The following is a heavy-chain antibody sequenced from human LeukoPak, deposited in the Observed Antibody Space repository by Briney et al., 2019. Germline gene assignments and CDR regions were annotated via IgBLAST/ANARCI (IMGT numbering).Heavy chain of an antibody. J-gene: IGHJ4*02. CDR3: ARVRGYCSGGSCYYRFFDY. V-gene: IGHV4-34*01. CDR2: INHSGST. CDR1: GGSFSGYY. D-gene: IGHD2-15*01. Sequence: SETLSLTCAVYGGSFSGYYWSWIRQPPGKGLEWIGEINHSGSTNYNPSLKSRVIISVDTSKNQFSLKLSSVTAADTAVYYCARVRGYCSGGSCYYRFFDYWGQGTLVTVSS.